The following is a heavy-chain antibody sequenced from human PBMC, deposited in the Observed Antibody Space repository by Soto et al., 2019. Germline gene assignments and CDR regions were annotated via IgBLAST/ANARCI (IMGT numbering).Heavy chain of an antibody. CDR2: MSPFTGNT. J-gene: IGHJ4*02. D-gene: IGHD6-6*01. CDR1: GYLFASYG. CDR3: ARGRRQLTLFDY. V-gene: IGHV1-18*04. Sequence: ATVKFSSKASGYLFASYGISWVRQAPGQGLEWVGWMSPFTGNTNYAQHFQGIVTMTTDTSTSTAFMELRSLRSDETAVYYCARGRRQLTLFDYWGQGTLVTVSS.